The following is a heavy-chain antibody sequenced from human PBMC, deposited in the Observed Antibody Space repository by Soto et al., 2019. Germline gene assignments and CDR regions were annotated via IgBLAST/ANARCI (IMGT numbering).Heavy chain of an antibody. Sequence: EVQLVESGGGLVKPGGSLRLSCAVSGFTFSSYSMNWVRQAPGKGLEWVSSISSSSSYIYYADSVKGRFTISRDNAKNSLYLQMNSLRAEDTAVYYCARELPYSSSLDYWGQGTLVTVSS. CDR3: ARELPYSSSLDY. V-gene: IGHV3-21*01. J-gene: IGHJ4*02. D-gene: IGHD6-6*01. CDR2: ISSSSSYI. CDR1: GFTFSSYS.